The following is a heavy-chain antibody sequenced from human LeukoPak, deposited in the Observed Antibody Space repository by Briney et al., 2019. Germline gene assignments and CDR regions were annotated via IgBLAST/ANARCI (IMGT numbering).Heavy chain of an antibody. D-gene: IGHD2-8*01. CDR1: GYTFTSYG. V-gene: IGHV1-18*01. Sequence: ASVKVSCKASGYTFTSYGISWVRQAPGQGLEWMGWISAYNGNTNYAQKLQGRVIMTTDTSTSTAYMELRSLRSDDTAVYYCARARYCTNGVCYASHFQHWGQGTLVTVSS. J-gene: IGHJ1*01. CDR3: ARARYCTNGVCYASHFQH. CDR2: ISAYNGNT.